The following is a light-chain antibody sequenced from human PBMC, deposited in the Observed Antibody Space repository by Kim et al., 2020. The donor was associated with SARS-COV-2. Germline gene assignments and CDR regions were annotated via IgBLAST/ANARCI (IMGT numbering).Light chain of an antibody. CDR3: CSYAGTSADVI. CDR1: TSDVGSYDF. J-gene: IGLJ2*01. CDR2: EVN. V-gene: IGLV2-23*02. Sequence: HSITISCTGTTSDVGSYDFVSWYQQHPGKAPRVMIYEVNKRPSGVSDRFTGSKSGNTASLTISGLQAEDEADYYCCSYAGTSADVIFGGGTQLTVL.